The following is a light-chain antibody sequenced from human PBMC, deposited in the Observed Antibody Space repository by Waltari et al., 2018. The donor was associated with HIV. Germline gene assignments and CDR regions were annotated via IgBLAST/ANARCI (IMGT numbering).Light chain of an antibody. CDR2: EVT. V-gene: IGLV2-23*02. J-gene: IGLJ3*02. Sequence: QSALAQPASVSGSPGQSIPISCTGTSSDVGSYNLVSWYQQHPGKAPKLMIYEVTKRPSGVSNRFSGSKSCNTASLTISGLQAEDEADYYCCSYAGSSTSVFGGGTKLTVL. CDR1: SSDVGSYNL. CDR3: CSYAGSSTSV.